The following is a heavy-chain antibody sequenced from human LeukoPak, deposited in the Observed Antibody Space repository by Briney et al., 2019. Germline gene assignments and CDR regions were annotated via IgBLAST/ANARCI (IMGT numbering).Heavy chain of an antibody. V-gene: IGHV3-7*03. J-gene: IGHJ4*02. CDR2: INRDGSEK. CDR1: GFIFSNFW. D-gene: IGHD1-26*01. CDR3: AKDLKWELGGGFDY. Sequence: PGGSLRLSCAASGFIFSNFWMGWARQGPGKGLQWVASINRDGSEKHPVDSVKGRFTISRDNAKNSVYLQMNSLRAEDTAVYYCAKDLKWELGGGFDYWGQGTLVTVSS.